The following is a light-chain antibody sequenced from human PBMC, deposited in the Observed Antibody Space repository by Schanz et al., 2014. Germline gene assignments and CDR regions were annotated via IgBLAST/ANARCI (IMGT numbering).Light chain of an antibody. V-gene: IGKV3-15*01. CDR2: GAS. CDR3: HQYNNWPLT. CDR1: QSVNGRF. J-gene: IGKJ4*01. Sequence: EIVLTQSPDTLSLSPGERATLSCKASQSVNGRFLAWYQQKPGQAPRLLIYGASTRATGIPARFSGSGSGTEFTLTISRLQPEDSAVFHCHQYNNWPLTFGGGTKVEIK.